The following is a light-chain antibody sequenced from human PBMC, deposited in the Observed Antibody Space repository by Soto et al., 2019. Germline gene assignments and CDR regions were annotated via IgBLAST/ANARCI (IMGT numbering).Light chain of an antibody. CDR2: GAS. V-gene: IGKV3-20*01. CDR1: QSVSSGY. J-gene: IGKJ5*01. CDR3: QQYGSSAIT. Sequence: DIVLTHPPGTLSLYASERATLSSRASQSVSSGYLAWYQQKPGEAPRLLIYGASRRGTGIPDRFSGSGSGTDFTLTISRLEPEDFTVYYCQQYGSSAITFGQGTRLEIK.